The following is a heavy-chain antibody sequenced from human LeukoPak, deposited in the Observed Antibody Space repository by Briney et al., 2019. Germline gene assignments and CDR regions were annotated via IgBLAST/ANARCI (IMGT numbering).Heavy chain of an antibody. D-gene: IGHD4-23*01. V-gene: IGHV3-21*01. CDR2: ISSTSFYI. Sequence: GGSLRLSCAASAFTFSSYSMNWVRQAPGKGLEWVSSISSTSFYIYYADSVKGRFTISRDNAKNSLYLQMNSLRAEDTAVYYCARGNAGNDASDIWGQGTMVTVSS. CDR1: AFTFSSYS. CDR3: ARGNAGNDASDI. J-gene: IGHJ3*02.